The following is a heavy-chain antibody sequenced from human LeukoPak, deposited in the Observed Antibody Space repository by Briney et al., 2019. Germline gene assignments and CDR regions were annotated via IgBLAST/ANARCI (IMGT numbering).Heavy chain of an antibody. J-gene: IGHJ5*02. CDR2: IYPDDSDT. D-gene: IGHD3-22*01. V-gene: IGHV5-51*01. CDR3: ARRKYDYDSSGYRPGWFDP. CDR1: GYSFTSYW. Sequence: GESLKISCKGSGYSFTSYWIGWVRQMPGKGLEWMGIIYPDDSDTRYSPSFQGQVTISADKSLSTAYPQWSSLKASDTAMYYCARRKYDYDSSGYRPGWFDPWGQGTLVTVSS.